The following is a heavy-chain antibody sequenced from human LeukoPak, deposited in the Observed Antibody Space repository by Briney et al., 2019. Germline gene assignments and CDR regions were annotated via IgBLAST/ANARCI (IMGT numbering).Heavy chain of an antibody. CDR3: ASGAVAGRYYYYYYYMDV. V-gene: IGHV4-4*07. CDR1: GGSISSYY. CDR2: IYTSGST. Sequence: PSEALCLTCTVSGGSISSYYWSWIRQPAGKGLEWIGRIYTSGSTNYNPSLKSRVTMSVDTSKNQFSLKLSSVTAADTAVYYCASGAVAGRYYYYYYYMDVWGKGTTVTVSS. D-gene: IGHD6-19*01. J-gene: IGHJ6*03.